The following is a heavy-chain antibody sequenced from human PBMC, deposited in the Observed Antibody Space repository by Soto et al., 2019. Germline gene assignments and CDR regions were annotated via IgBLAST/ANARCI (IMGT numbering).Heavy chain of an antibody. CDR1: GFTFSSYE. Sequence: EVQLVESGGGLVQPGGSPRLSCAASGFTFSSYEMNWVRQAPGKGLEWVSYISSSGSTIYYADSVKGRFTISRDNAKNSLYLQMNSLRAEDTAVYYCARDFWSGRRGMDVWGQGTTVTVSS. V-gene: IGHV3-48*03. D-gene: IGHD3-3*01. J-gene: IGHJ6*02. CDR3: ARDFWSGRRGMDV. CDR2: ISSSGSTI.